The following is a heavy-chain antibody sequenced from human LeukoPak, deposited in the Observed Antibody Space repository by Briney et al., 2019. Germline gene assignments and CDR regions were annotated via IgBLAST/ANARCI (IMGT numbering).Heavy chain of an antibody. CDR2: ISSSGSTI. Sequence: GGSLRLSCAASGFTFSSYEMNWVRQAPGKGLEWVSYISSSGSTIYYADSVKGRFTISRDNAKDSLYLQMNSLRAEDTAVYYCARVIYYDILTGYPPGYFGYWGQGTLVTVSS. D-gene: IGHD3-9*01. CDR1: GFTFSSYE. CDR3: ARVIYYDILTGYPPGYFGY. V-gene: IGHV3-48*03. J-gene: IGHJ4*02.